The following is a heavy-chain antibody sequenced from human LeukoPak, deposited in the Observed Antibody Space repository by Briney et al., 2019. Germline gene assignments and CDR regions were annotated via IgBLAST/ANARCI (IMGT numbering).Heavy chain of an antibody. CDR1: GGSISSSSYY. D-gene: IGHD3-10*01. V-gene: IGHV4-39*07. Sequence: PSQTLSLTCTVSGGSISSSSYYWGWIRQPPGKGLEWIGSIYYSGSTYYNPSLKSRVTISVDTSKNQFSLKLNSVTAADTAVYYCAGSYYYSYYYMDVWGKGTTVTISS. CDR2: IYYSGST. CDR3: AGSYYYSYYYMDV. J-gene: IGHJ6*03.